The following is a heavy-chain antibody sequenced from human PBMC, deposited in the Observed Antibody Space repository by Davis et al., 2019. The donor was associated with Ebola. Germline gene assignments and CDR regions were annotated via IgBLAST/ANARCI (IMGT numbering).Heavy chain of an antibody. Sequence: PSETLSLTCTVSGGSISSYYWSWIRQPPRKGLEWIGYIYYSGSTNYNPSLKSRVTISVDTSKNQFSLKLSSVTAADTAVYYCGVAAAGKPFDYWGQGTLVTVSS. CDR2: IYYSGST. CDR3: GVAAAGKPFDY. D-gene: IGHD6-13*01. V-gene: IGHV4-59*08. CDR1: GGSISSYY. J-gene: IGHJ4*02.